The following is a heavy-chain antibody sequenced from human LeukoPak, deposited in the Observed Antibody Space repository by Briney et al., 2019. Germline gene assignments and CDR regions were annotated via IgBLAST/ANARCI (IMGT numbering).Heavy chain of an antibody. CDR3: AREVEMATSDAFDI. CDR1: GGTFSSYA. D-gene: IGHD5-24*01. J-gene: IGHJ3*02. Sequence: ASVKVSCKASGGTFSSYAISWVRQAPGQGLEWMGGIIPIFGTANYAQKFQGRVTITTDESTSTAYIELSSLRSEDTAVYYCAREVEMATSDAFDIWGQGTMVTVSS. CDR2: IIPIFGTA. V-gene: IGHV1-69*05.